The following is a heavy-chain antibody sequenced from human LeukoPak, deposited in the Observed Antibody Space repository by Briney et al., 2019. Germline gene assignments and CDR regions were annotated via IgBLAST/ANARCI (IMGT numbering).Heavy chain of an antibody. D-gene: IGHD6-19*01. CDR2: INPKSGGT. J-gene: IGHJ4*02. Sequence: GASVKVSCKDSGYTCTDYNLHWVRQAPGEGVEWMGWINPKSGGTKFAQKHQGGVTMTADTSIDTAYLELSNLKSDDTAIYYCARSSSGWPLYFDCWGQGTLVTVSS. CDR1: GYTCTDYN. CDR3: ARSSSGWPLYFDC. V-gene: IGHV1-2*02.